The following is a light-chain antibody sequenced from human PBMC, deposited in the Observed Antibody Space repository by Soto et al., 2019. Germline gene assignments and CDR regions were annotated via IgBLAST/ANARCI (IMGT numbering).Light chain of an antibody. V-gene: IGKV1-39*01. J-gene: IGKJ1*01. CDR1: QRISSY. CDR2: AAS. CDR3: QQYNNYQA. Sequence: DIQITQSPSCLSASEGESVTITCGASQRISSYFKWYQQKPGNAPKLLIYAASSLQSVVPSRFSGSVCGTYLNLSSSSLQPDDFATYYLQQYNNYQAFGQGTKGDIK.